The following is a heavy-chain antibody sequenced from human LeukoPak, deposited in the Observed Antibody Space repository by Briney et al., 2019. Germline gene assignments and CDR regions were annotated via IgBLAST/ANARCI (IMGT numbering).Heavy chain of an antibody. J-gene: IGHJ4*02. Sequence: GGSLRLSCAASGFTFSSYSMNWVRQAPGKGLEWVANIKQDGSEKYYVDSVKGRFTISRDNAKNSLYLQMNSLRAEDTAVYYCARDLIVGATPGDYWGQGTLVTVSS. CDR1: GFTFSSYS. V-gene: IGHV3-7*01. CDR3: ARDLIVGATPGDY. D-gene: IGHD1-26*01. CDR2: IKQDGSEK.